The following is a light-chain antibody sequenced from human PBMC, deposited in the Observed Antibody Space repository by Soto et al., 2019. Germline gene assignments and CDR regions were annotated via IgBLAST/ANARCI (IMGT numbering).Light chain of an antibody. CDR2: DAS. Sequence: GDRVTITCRASQTISSWLAWYQQKPGKAPKLLIYDASSLESGVPSRFSGSGSGTEFTLTISSLQPDDFATYYCQQYNSYSGTFGQGTKVDIK. V-gene: IGKV1-5*01. CDR3: QQYNSYSGT. CDR1: QTISSW. J-gene: IGKJ1*01.